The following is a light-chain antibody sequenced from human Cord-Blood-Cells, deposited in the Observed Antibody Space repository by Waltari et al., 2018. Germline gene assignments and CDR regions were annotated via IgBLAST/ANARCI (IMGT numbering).Light chain of an antibody. CDR2: EGS. V-gene: IGLV2-23*01. Sequence: QSALTQPASVSGSPGQSITISCTGTSRDVGSYNLVSWYQQHPGKAPKLMIYEGSKRPSGVSNRFSGSKSGNTASLTISGLQPEDEADYYCCSYAGSSTWVFGGGTKLTVL. J-gene: IGLJ3*02. CDR3: CSYAGSSTWV. CDR1: SRDVGSYNL.